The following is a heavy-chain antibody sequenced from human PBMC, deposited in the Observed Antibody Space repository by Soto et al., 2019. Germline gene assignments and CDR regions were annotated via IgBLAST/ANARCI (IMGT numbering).Heavy chain of an antibody. CDR2: IVVGSGNT. J-gene: IGHJ6*02. Sequence: GASVKVSWKASGFTFTSSAVQWVRQARGQRLEWIGWIVVGSGNTNYAQKFQERVTITRDMSTSTAYMELSSLRSEDTAVYYCAAEGCTNGVCYGRGGMDVWGQGTTVTVSS. D-gene: IGHD2-8*01. V-gene: IGHV1-58*01. CDR1: GFTFTSSA. CDR3: AAEGCTNGVCYGRGGMDV.